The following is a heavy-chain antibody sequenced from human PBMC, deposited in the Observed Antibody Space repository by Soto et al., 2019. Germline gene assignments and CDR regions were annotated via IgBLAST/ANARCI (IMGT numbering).Heavy chain of an antibody. D-gene: IGHD3-22*01. Sequence: SETLSLTCAVSGGSISSGSYYWSWVRQPPGKGLEWIGYIYYSGSTYYNPSLKSRVTISVDTSKNQFSLKLSSVTAADTAVYYCARVSAEYYYDSSGYYSNWFDPWGQGTLVTVSS. CDR3: ARVSAEYYYDSSGYYSNWFDP. CDR2: IYYSGST. CDR1: GGSISSGSYY. V-gene: IGHV4-30-4*08. J-gene: IGHJ5*02.